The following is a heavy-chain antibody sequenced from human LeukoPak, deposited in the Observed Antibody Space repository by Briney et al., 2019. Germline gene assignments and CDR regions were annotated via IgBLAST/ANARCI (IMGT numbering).Heavy chain of an antibody. J-gene: IGHJ5*02. D-gene: IGHD3-10*01. V-gene: IGHV3-23*01. CDR3: AKDPRGSGSP. CDR2: ISGSGIST. Sequence: PGGSLRLSCAASGFTFSSYAMSWVRQAPGKGLEWVSGISGSGISTYYADSVKGRFTISRDNSKNTLYLQMNSLRAEDTALYYCAKDPRGSGSPWGQGTLVTVSS. CDR1: GFTFSSYA.